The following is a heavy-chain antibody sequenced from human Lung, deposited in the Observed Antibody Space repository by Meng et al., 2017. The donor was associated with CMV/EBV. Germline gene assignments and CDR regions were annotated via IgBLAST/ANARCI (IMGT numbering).Heavy chain of an antibody. D-gene: IGHD2-21*01. CDR3: AKAGETILVIVFDP. Sequence: SGDSISGTSYYGGWSRQAPGKGLEWIGSISYGGATHYNPSLKSRVSISLDKSRNQFSLRLNSVTAADTAMYYCAKAGETILVIVFDPWGQGTLVTVSS. J-gene: IGHJ5*02. V-gene: IGHV4-39*07. CDR2: ISYGGAT. CDR1: GDSISGTSYY.